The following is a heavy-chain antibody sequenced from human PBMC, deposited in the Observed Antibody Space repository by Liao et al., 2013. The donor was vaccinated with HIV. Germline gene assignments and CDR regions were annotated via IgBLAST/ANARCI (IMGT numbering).Heavy chain of an antibody. J-gene: IGHJ3*01. D-gene: IGHD6-19*01. CDR1: GASLSYGGYS. CDR3: ARAVSSDNXNDAFDF. Sequence: QVQLQESGSGLVEPSQTLSLTCTVSGASLSYGGYSWSWIRQTPGKGLEWIGYFYHSGTTFYNPSLMSRVSISVDRSRNQFSLRLTSVTAADTAVYFCARAVSSDNXNDAFDFWGRGTMVAVSS. V-gene: IGHV4-30-2*01. CDR2: FYHSGTT.